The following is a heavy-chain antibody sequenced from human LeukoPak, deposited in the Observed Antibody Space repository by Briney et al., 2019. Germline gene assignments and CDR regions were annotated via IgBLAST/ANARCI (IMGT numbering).Heavy chain of an antibody. CDR3: ARGHYDVLAASYKWTPDY. J-gene: IGHJ4*02. Sequence: PGGSLRLSCAASGFTFSNYAMTWVRQAQGKGLEWLSYINIGGTNTHYADSVKGRFTTSRDNAKNSLSLQLNSLRVEDTAVYYCARGHYDVLAASYKWTPDYWGQGTLVTVSS. CDR2: INIGGTNT. CDR1: GFTFSNYA. D-gene: IGHD3-9*01. V-gene: IGHV3-21*05.